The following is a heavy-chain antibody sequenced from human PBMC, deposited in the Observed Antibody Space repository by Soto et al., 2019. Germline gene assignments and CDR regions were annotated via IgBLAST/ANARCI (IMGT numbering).Heavy chain of an antibody. V-gene: IGHV4-30-2*01. J-gene: IGHJ5*02. CDR2: IYESGRT. CDR1: GASISTGGYS. CDR3: ARGDRYSGSFSDYFDP. Sequence: SETLSLTCIVSGASISTGGYSWSWIRQPPGKGPEWIGYIYESGRTYYKPSLKSRASISTDKSRNQFSVRLTSVTAADTAVYFCARGDRYSGSFSDYFDPWGQGTLVTVSS. D-gene: IGHD1-26*01.